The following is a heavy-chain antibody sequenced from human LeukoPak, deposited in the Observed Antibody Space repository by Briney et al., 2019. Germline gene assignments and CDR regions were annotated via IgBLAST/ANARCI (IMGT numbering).Heavy chain of an antibody. V-gene: IGHV3-23*01. CDR2: ISGSGDNT. CDR1: GFTFSGFA. CDR3: AKMKGHPLPKYYMDV. J-gene: IGHJ6*01. D-gene: IGHD1-26*01. Sequence: GGSLRLSCAAAGFTFSGFAISWVRRTPGKGLEWVSAISGSGDNTLYADSVKGRITISRDNSKNTLYLEMNRLRAEDTAIYYCAKMKGHPLPKYYMDVWGQGTTVTVSS.